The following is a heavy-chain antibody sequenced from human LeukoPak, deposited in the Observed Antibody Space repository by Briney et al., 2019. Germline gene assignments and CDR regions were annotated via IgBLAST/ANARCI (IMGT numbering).Heavy chain of an antibody. CDR2: IYHSGST. J-gene: IGHJ4*02. V-gene: IGHV4-4*02. D-gene: IGHD3-3*01. CDR1: GGSISSTNW. Sequence: SETLSPTCAVSGGSISSTNWWSWVRQPPGKGLEWIGEIYHSGSTNYNPSLKSRVIISVDKSKNQFSLKLSSVTAADTAVYYCTGNGYYSLEYWGQGTLVTVSS. CDR3: TGNGYYSLEY.